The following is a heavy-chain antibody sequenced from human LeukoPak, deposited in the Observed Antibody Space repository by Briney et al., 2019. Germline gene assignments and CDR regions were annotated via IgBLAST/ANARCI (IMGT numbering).Heavy chain of an antibody. J-gene: IGHJ5*02. Sequence: SETLSLTCTVSGGSISSSSYYWGWIRQPPGKGLEWIGSIYYSGSTYYNPSLKSRVTISVDTSKNQFSLKLSSVTAADTAVYYCARGPGYSYGWGWFDPWGQGTLVTVSS. V-gene: IGHV4-39*07. CDR1: GGSISSSSYY. D-gene: IGHD5-18*01. CDR2: IYYSGST. CDR3: ARGPGYSYGWGWFDP.